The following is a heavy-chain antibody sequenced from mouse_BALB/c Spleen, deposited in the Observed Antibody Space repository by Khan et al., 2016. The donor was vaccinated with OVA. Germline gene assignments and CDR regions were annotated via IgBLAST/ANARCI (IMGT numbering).Heavy chain of an antibody. CDR1: GFTFSTYG. D-gene: IGHD1-1*01. J-gene: IGHJ3*01. CDR3: TSLAYYYDSEGFAY. Sequence: EVELVESGGDLVKPGGSLKLSCAASGFTFSTYGMSWVRQTPDKRLEWVATVSTGGSYTYYPDSVKGRITIYRDYAKNTLYLLMSGLKSEDTTMFYCTSLAYYYDSEGFAYWGQGTLVTVSA. CDR2: VSTGGSYT. V-gene: IGHV5-6*01.